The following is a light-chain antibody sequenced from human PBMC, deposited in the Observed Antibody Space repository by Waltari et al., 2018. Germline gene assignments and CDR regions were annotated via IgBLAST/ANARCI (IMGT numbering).Light chain of an antibody. CDR3: CSYAGGFTWV. CDR1: NNDVGYYDY. Sequence: QSALTQPRSVSGSPRQSVTISCTGTNNDVGYYDYVSWYQQHPNEAPKLFMFGVSQRPSGVPDRFSGSKAGNTASLSISGLQAEDEADYYCCSYAGGFTWVFGGGTRLTV. V-gene: IGLV2-11*01. J-gene: IGLJ3*02. CDR2: GVS.